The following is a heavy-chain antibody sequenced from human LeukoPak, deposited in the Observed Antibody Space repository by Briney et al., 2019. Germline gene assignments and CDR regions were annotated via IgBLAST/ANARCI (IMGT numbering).Heavy chain of an antibody. Sequence: PSQTLSLTCTVSGGSISSGGYYWSWIRQHPGKGLEWIGYIYYSGSTYYNPSLKSRVTISVDTSKNQFSLKLSSVTAADTAVYYCARETAYGGNSGPYYYYYYMDVWGKGTTVTVSS. D-gene: IGHD4-23*01. CDR3: ARETAYGGNSGPYYYYYYMDV. CDR1: GGSISSGGYY. V-gene: IGHV4-31*03. J-gene: IGHJ6*03. CDR2: IYYSGST.